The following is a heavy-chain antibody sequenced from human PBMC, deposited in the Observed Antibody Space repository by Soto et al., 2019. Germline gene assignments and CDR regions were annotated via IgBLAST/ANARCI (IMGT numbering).Heavy chain of an antibody. J-gene: IGHJ6*02. D-gene: IGHD6-19*01. CDR2: IYPGDSDT. CDR3: ARSKRGGYSSGWYSLSGYYNYGIDV. Sequence: GESLKISCKASGYSFSSYWIGWVRQMPGKGLEWMGIIYPGDSDTKYSPSVQGQVTISADRSISTAYLQWTSLKASDTAMYYWARSKRGGYSSGWYSLSGYYNYGIDVWGQGTKVTVSS. V-gene: IGHV5-51*01. CDR1: GYSFSSYW.